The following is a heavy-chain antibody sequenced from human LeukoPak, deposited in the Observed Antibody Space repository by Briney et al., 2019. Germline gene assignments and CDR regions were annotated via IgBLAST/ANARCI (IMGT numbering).Heavy chain of an antibody. CDR1: GGSISSSSYY. CDR3: ASGLYYDSSGPTEAFDI. J-gene: IGHJ3*02. Sequence: SETLSLTCTVSGGSISSSSYYWGWIRQPPGKGLEWIGSIYYSGSTYYNPSLKSRVTISVDTSKNQFSLKLSSVTAEDTAVYYCASGLYYDSSGPTEAFDIWGQGTMVTVSS. D-gene: IGHD3-22*01. V-gene: IGHV4-39*07. CDR2: IYYSGST.